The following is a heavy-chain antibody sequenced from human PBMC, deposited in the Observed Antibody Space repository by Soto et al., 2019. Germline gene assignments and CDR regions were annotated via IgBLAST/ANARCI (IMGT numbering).Heavy chain of an antibody. CDR1: GYTFTGYY. Sequence: ASVKVSCKASGYTFTGYYMHWVRQAPGQGLEWMGWINPNSGGTNYAQKFQGRVTMTRDTSISTAYMELSRLRSDDTAAYYCARDQGVVVVAATTEYFQHWGQGTLVTVSS. V-gene: IGHV1-2*02. CDR3: ARDQGVVVVAATTEYFQH. J-gene: IGHJ1*01. D-gene: IGHD2-15*01. CDR2: INPNSGGT.